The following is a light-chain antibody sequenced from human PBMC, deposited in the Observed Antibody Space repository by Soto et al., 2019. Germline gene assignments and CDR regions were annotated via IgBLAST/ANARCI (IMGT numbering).Light chain of an antibody. Sequence: QSVLTQPASVSGSPGQSITISCTGTSNDVGAYNYKYVSWYKQYPGTAPQLMIYEVGNRPSGVSDRFSGSKSGNTASLTISGLQAEDEAEYYCSSYPLSSTYVFGTGTKLTVL. CDR3: SSYPLSSTYV. CDR1: SNDVGAYNY. V-gene: IGLV2-14*01. CDR2: EVG. J-gene: IGLJ1*01.